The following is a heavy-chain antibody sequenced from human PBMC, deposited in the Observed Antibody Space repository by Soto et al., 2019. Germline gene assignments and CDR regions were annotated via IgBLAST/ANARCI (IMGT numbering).Heavy chain of an antibody. CDR3: ARIYYYGSGSHRYGMDV. J-gene: IGHJ6*02. Sequence: QVQLVQSGAEVKKPGASVKVSCKASGYTFTSYGISWVRQAPGQGLEWMGWISAYNGNTNYAQKLQGRVTMTTDTATSTAYMELRSLRSDDTAVYYCARIYYYGSGSHRYGMDVWGQGTTVTVSS. V-gene: IGHV1-18*01. CDR1: GYTFTSYG. D-gene: IGHD3-10*01. CDR2: ISAYNGNT.